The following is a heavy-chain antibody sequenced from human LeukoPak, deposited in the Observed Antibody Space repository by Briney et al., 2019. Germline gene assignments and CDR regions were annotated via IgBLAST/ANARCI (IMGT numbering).Heavy chain of an antibody. V-gene: IGHV3-30*18. Sequence: GGSLRLSCAASGFTFSSYGMHWVRQAPGKGLEWVAVISYDGSNKYYADSVKGRFTISRDNSKNTLYLQMNSLRAEDTAVYYCAKEDGSSMSLYYYYGMDVWGQGTTVTVSS. D-gene: IGHD6-6*01. CDR2: ISYDGSNK. J-gene: IGHJ6*02. CDR3: AKEDGSSMSLYYYYGMDV. CDR1: GFTFSSYG.